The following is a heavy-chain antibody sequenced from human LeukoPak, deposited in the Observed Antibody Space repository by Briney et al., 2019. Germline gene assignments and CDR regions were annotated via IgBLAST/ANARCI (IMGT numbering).Heavy chain of an antibody. CDR1: GGSVSSGSYY. Sequence: PSETLSLTCTVSGGSVSSGSYYWSWIRQHPGKGLEWIGYIYYSGSTYYNPSLKSRVTISVDTSKNQFSLKLSSVTAADTAVYYCARDSFYGSDYWGQGTLVTVSS. J-gene: IGHJ4*02. V-gene: IGHV4-31*03. CDR2: IYYSGST. CDR3: ARDSFYGSDY. D-gene: IGHD2/OR15-2a*01.